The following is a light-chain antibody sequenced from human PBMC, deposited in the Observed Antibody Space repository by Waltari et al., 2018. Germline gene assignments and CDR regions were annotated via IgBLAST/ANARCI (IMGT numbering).Light chain of an antibody. V-gene: IGLV2-8*01. CDR2: EVS. CDR3: SSYAGSNDYV. Sequence: QSALTQPPSASGSPGQSVTISCTGTSSDVGGYNYVSWYQQHPGKAPKLMIYEVSKRPSGVPERISGSKSGNTASRTVSGLQAEDEADYYCSSYAGSNDYVFGTGTKVTVL. CDR1: SSDVGGYNY. J-gene: IGLJ1*01.